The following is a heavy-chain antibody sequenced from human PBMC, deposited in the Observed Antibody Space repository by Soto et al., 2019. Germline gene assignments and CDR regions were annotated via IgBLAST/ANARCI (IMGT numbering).Heavy chain of an antibody. V-gene: IGHV1-69*04. CDR3: AREGCRFGELCWFDP. Sequence: ASVKVSCKASGGTFSSYTISWVRQAPGQGLEWMGRIIPILGIANYAQKFQGRVTITADKSTSTAYMELSSLRSEDTAVYYCAREGCRFGELCWFDPWGQGTLVTVSS. J-gene: IGHJ5*02. D-gene: IGHD3-10*01. CDR1: GGTFSSYT. CDR2: IIPILGIA.